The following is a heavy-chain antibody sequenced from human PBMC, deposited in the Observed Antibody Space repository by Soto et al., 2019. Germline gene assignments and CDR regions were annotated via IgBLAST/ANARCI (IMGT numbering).Heavy chain of an antibody. Sequence: QVQPVQSGAAVKKPGSSVKVSCKASGGTFSSHVFNWVRLAPGQGLEWMGGIMPIIGTANYAQKFQGRVTITADESTSTAYMELSSLRSEDTAVYYCARDLEFRDGNISHLDYWGQGTLVTVSS. CDR1: GGTFSSHV. CDR3: ARDLEFRDGNISHLDY. V-gene: IGHV1-69*01. J-gene: IGHJ4*02. CDR2: IMPIIGTA. D-gene: IGHD3-10*01.